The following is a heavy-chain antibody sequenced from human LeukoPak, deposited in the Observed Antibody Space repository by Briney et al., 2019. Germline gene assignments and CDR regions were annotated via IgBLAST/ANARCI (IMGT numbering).Heavy chain of an antibody. J-gene: IGHJ4*02. V-gene: IGHV3-21*01. CDR1: GFTFSSYS. Sequence: GGSLRLSCAASGFTFSSYSMNWVRQAPGKGLEWVSSISSSSSYIYYADSVKGRFTISRDNAKNSLYLQMNSLRAEDTAVYYCATEKWAAGTGEVDYWGQGTLVTVSS. D-gene: IGHD6-13*01. CDR3: ATEKWAAGTGEVDY. CDR2: ISSSSSYI.